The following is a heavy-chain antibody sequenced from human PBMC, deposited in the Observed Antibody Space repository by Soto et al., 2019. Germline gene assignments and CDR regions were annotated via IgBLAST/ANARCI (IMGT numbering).Heavy chain of an antibody. Sequence: QVQLQQWGAGLLKPSETLSLTCAVYGGSFSGYYWSWIHQPPGKGLEWIGEINHSGSTNYNPSLNSRVNISGDTSKNQFSLKLSSVTAADTAVYYCARGPRSFGELFGYYGMDVWGQGTTVTVSS. V-gene: IGHV4-34*01. CDR3: ARGPRSFGELFGYYGMDV. CDR2: INHSGST. J-gene: IGHJ6*02. D-gene: IGHD3-10*01. CDR1: GGSFSGYY.